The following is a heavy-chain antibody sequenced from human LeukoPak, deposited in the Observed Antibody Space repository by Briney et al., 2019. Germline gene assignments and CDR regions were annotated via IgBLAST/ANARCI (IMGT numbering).Heavy chain of an antibody. CDR1: GDSISNYY. V-gene: IGHV4-59*01. CDR3: ARRVQMSSASATSNTWLDP. D-gene: IGHD3-10*01. Sequence: SETLSLTCTVSGDSISNYYWNWIRQPPGKGLEWIGHIHFSGGTIYNPSLKSRVTISLDSAKIQFSLRLMSVTAADTAVYYCARRVQMSSASATSNTWLDPWGQGTLVSVSP. J-gene: IGHJ5*02. CDR2: IHFSGGT.